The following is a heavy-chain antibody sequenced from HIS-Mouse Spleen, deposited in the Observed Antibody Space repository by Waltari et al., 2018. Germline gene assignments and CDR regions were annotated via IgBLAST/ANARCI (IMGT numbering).Heavy chain of an antibody. V-gene: IGHV4-39*07. D-gene: IGHD6-13*01. J-gene: IGHJ2*01. Sequence: QLQLQESGPGLVKPSETLSLTCTVSGGSISSSSYYWGWIRQPPGKGLEWIGSIYYSGGTYSNPSLKSRVTISVDTSKNQFALTLGSVTAADTAVYYCAREIPYSSSWYDWYFDLWGRGTLVTVSS. CDR1: GGSISSSSYY. CDR3: AREIPYSSSWYDWYFDL. CDR2: IYYSGGT.